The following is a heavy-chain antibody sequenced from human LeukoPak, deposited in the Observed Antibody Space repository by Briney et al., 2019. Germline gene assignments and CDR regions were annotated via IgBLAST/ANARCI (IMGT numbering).Heavy chain of an antibody. J-gene: IGHJ2*01. CDR3: ARLLPVAARGWYFDL. Sequence: SETLSLTCTVSGGSISSDYWSWIRQPPGKGLEWIGYINHSGNTNYHPSLMSRLMISVDTSMNQFSMKLSSVAAADSAVYYCARLLPVAARGWYFDLWGRGPLVTVSS. CDR2: INHSGNT. V-gene: IGHV4-59*01. D-gene: IGHD6-19*01. CDR1: GGSISSDY.